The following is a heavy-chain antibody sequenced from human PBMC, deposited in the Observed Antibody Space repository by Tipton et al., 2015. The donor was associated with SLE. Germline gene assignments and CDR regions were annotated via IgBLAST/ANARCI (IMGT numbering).Heavy chain of an antibody. Sequence: TLSLTCTISGGAINKNYWSWIRKSPGKGLEWIGYVYYSGYTNYNPSLKSRVTISVDTSNDQFSLNLTSVTAADTAVYYCAKDSGTYYFDFWGQGVLVNVSS. CDR1: GGAINKNY. V-gene: IGHV4-59*01. J-gene: IGHJ4*02. CDR3: AKDSGTYYFDF. CDR2: VYYSGYT. D-gene: IGHD1-26*01.